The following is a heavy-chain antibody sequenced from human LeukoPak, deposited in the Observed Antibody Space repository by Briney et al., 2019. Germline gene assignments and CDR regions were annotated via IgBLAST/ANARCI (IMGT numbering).Heavy chain of an antibody. CDR1: GFTFSSYA. V-gene: IGHV3-64*01. J-gene: IGHJ4*02. D-gene: IGHD1-26*01. Sequence: PGGSLRLSCAASGFTFSSYAMHCVRQAPGKGLEYVSAISSNGGSTYYANSVKGRFTISRDNSKNTLYLQMGSLRAEDMAVYYCARRAGSYFGYWGQGTLVTVSS. CDR3: ARRAGSYFGY. CDR2: ISSNGGST.